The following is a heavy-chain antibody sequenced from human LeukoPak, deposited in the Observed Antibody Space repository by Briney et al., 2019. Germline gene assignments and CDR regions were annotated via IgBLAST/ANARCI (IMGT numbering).Heavy chain of an antibody. J-gene: IGHJ3*02. V-gene: IGHV3-30*04. CDR3: ARSTTKLGYSYGFRVLDAFDI. Sequence: GGSLRLSCAASGFTFSSYAMHWVRQAPGKGLEWVAVISYDGSNKYYADSVKGRFTISRDNSKNTLYLQMNSLRAEDTAVYYCARSTTKLGYSYGFRVLDAFDIWGQGTMVTVSS. D-gene: IGHD5-18*01. CDR1: GFTFSSYA. CDR2: ISYDGSNK.